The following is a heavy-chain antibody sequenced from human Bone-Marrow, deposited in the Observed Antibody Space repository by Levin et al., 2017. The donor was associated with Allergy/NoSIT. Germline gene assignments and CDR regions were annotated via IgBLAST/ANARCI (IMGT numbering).Heavy chain of an antibody. V-gene: IGHV3-15*01. Sequence: GESLKISCAASGFTFSNAWMSWVRQAPGKGLEWVGRIKSKTDGGTTDYAAPVKGRFTISRDDSKNTLYLQMNSLKTEDTAVYYCTTPMVSSSPYYYYYGMDVWGQGTTVTVSS. CDR2: IKSKTDGGTT. CDR3: TTPMVSSSPYYYYYGMDV. CDR1: GFTFSNAW. J-gene: IGHJ6*02. D-gene: IGHD6-6*01.